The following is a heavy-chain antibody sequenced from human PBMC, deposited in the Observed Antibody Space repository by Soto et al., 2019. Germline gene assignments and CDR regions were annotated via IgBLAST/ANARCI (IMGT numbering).Heavy chain of an antibody. Sequence: QITLKESGPTLVKPTQTLTLTCTFSGFSLSSPAVGVNWIRQPPGKALEWLALIYWDDDKQYSPSLRSRLTITKDTSKNQVVLTMTYMDPVDTVTYYCAHGSGWLSDYWGQGTLVTVSS. D-gene: IGHD6-19*01. CDR1: GFSLSSPAVG. V-gene: IGHV2-5*02. CDR2: IYWDDDK. J-gene: IGHJ4*02. CDR3: AHGSGWLSDY.